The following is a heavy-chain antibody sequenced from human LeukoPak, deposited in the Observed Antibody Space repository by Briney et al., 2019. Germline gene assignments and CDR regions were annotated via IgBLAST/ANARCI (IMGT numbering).Heavy chain of an antibody. CDR2: ISTYNGNT. D-gene: IGHD2-15*01. CDR1: GYTFTSYG. J-gene: IGHJ6*02. CDR3: ARDPDCSGGRCYSWGNGLDV. V-gene: IGHV1-18*01. Sequence: ASVKVSCKASGYTFTSYGISWVRQAPGQGIEWMGWISTYNGNTNYAQKFQGRVTMTTDTSTSTAYMELRSLRSDDTAVYYCARDPDCSGGRCYSWGNGLDVWGQGTTVTVSS.